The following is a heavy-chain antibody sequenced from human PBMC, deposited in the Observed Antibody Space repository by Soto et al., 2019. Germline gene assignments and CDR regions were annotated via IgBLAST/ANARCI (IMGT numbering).Heavy chain of an antibody. CDR3: ARGRYCLTGRCFPNWFDS. CDR2: IYKSTTT. CDR1: GDSISTVDYF. Sequence: SSETLSLTCSVSGDSISTVDYFWAWIRQPPGQALEYIGYIYKSTTTYYNPSFESRVAISLDTSKSQFSLTVTSVTAADTAVYFCARGRYCLTGRCFPNWFDSWGQGTLVTVSS. V-gene: IGHV4-30-4*01. D-gene: IGHD2-15*01. J-gene: IGHJ5*01.